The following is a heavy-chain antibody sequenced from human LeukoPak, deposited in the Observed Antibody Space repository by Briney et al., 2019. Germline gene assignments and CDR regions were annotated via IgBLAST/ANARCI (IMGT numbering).Heavy chain of an antibody. Sequence: SETLSLTCTVSGGSISSYYWSWIRQPPGKGLEWIGYIYYSGSTNYNPSLKSRVTISVDTSKNQFSLKLSSVTAADTAVYYCARETPVFDAFDIWGQGTMVTVSS. CDR1: GGSISSYY. D-gene: IGHD1-14*01. V-gene: IGHV4-59*01. J-gene: IGHJ3*02. CDR3: ARETPVFDAFDI. CDR2: IYYSGST.